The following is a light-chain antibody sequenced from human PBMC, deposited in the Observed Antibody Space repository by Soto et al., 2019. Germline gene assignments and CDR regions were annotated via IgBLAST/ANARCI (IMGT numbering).Light chain of an antibody. Sequence: EILLTQSPGTLSLSPGEGATLSGRASQSVDGNSLAWYQKKPGQAPSLLTYAASTRAAAVPDRFSGGGSGTDFALTISRLEPEDFGVYYCQQYGGSPLTSGPGTKVDIK. CDR1: QSVDGNS. CDR2: AAS. CDR3: QQYGGSPLT. V-gene: IGKV3-20*01. J-gene: IGKJ3*01.